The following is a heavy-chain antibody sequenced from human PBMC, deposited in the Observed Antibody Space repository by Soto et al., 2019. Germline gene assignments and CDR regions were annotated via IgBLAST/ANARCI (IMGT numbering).Heavy chain of an antibody. CDR1: GGGFSSFA. D-gene: IGHD2-15*01. CDR2: VFPIFGDT. V-gene: IGHV1-69*13. J-gene: IGHJ6*02. Sequence: QVHMVQSGAEVKKPGSSVKVSCKVFGGGFSSFATSWVRQAPGQGLEWMGKVFPIFGDTNYAQKFQGRLTLTADASTSSAYVELSSLRSAAPAVYYCARDLAAVVGMDVWGQGTTVIVSS. CDR3: ARDLAAVVGMDV.